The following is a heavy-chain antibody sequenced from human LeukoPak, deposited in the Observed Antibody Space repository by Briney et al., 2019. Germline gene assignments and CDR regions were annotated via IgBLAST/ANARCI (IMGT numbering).Heavy chain of an antibody. CDR2: IYTSGST. V-gene: IGHV4-4*07. J-gene: IGHJ3*02. CDR3: ARENSGSYYRQPQKNAFDI. D-gene: IGHD1-26*01. Sequence: SETLSLTXTVSGGSISSYYWSWIRQPAGKGLEWIGRIYTSGSTNYNPSLKSRVTMSVDTSKNQFSLKLSSVTAADTAVYYCARENSGSYYRQPQKNAFDIWGQGTMVTVSS. CDR1: GGSISSYY.